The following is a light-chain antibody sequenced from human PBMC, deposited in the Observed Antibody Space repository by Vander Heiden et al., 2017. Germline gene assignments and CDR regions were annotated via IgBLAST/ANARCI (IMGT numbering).Light chain of an antibody. CDR1: QSVLYSSNNKNY. Sequence: DIVMTQSPDSLAVSLGERATINCKSSQSVLYSSNNKNYLAWYQQKPGQPPKLLIYWASTRESGVPDRFTGSGSGTDFTLTISSLQAEDVAVYYCQQYYSNRYTFGQGTRLEIK. CDR3: QQYYSNRYT. CDR2: WAS. J-gene: IGKJ2*01. V-gene: IGKV4-1*01.